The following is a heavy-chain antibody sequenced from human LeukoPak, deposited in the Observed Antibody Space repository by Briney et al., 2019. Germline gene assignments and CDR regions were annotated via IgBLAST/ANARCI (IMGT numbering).Heavy chain of an antibody. D-gene: IGHD3-22*01. V-gene: IGHV3-30*18. CDR2: IGYDGNNK. CDR1: GFTFSSYG. CDR3: AKDYDQHDY. J-gene: IGHJ4*02. Sequence: GTSLRLSCAASGFTFSSYGMHWVRQAPGKGLEWVGVIGYDGNNKYYADSVKGRFTISRDNSKNTLYLQMNSLRAEDTAVYYCAKDYDQHDYWGQGTLVTVSS.